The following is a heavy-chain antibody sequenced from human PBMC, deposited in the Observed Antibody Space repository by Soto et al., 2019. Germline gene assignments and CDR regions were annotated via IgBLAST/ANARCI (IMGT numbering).Heavy chain of an antibody. CDR1: GDTFSSYG. J-gene: IGHJ3*02. D-gene: IGHD1-26*01. V-gene: IGHV1-69*01. CDR3: ASTGEAPEGDESGRGDAFDI. Sequence: QVQLVQSGAEVKKPGSSVKVSCKASGDTFSSYGISWVRQAPGQGLEFMGGIIPKFGTTNYAQKFRGRVTITADESTSTAYMELSSLRSEDTAVYYCASTGEAPEGDESGRGDAFDIWGQGTKVTVSS. CDR2: IIPKFGTT.